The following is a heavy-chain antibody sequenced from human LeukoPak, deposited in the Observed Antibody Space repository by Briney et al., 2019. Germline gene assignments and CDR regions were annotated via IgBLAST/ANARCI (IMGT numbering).Heavy chain of an antibody. CDR3: AKDFTYDSSGYYRWFDP. CDR2: ISGSGGST. Sequence: PGGSLRLSCAASGFTFSSYVMSWVRQAPGKGLEWVSAISGSGGSTYYADSVKGRFTISRDNSKNTLYLQMNSLRAEDTAVYYCAKDFTYDSSGYYRWFDPWGQGTLVTVSS. CDR1: GFTFSSYV. J-gene: IGHJ5*02. D-gene: IGHD3-22*01. V-gene: IGHV3-23*01.